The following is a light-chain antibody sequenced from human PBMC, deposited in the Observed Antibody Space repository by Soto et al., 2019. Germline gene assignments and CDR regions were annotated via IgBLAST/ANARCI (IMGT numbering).Light chain of an antibody. CDR2: AAS. J-gene: IGKJ5*01. V-gene: IGKV1-39*01. CDR1: QGISTY. Sequence: DIQMTQSPSSLSASVGDRVTITCRASQGISTYLSWYQQKPGKAPECLIYAASSLQRGVPSRFSGSGSGTDFTLTISSLQPEDFATYYCQQSYSTPITFGQGTRLEIK. CDR3: QQSYSTPIT.